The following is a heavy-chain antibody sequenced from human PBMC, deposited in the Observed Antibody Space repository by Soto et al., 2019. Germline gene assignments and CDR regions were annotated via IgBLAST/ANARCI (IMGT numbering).Heavy chain of an antibody. J-gene: IGHJ6*02. CDR1: GGTFSSYA. CDR2: IIPIFGTA. Sequence: SVKVSCKASGGTFSSYAISWVRQAPGQGLEWMGGIIPIFGTANYAQKFQGRVTITADESTSTAYMELSSLRSEDTAVYYCARAYTSSWYREQRYYYGMDVGGQGTTVTVS. CDR3: ARAYTSSWYREQRYYYGMDV. D-gene: IGHD6-13*01. V-gene: IGHV1-69*13.